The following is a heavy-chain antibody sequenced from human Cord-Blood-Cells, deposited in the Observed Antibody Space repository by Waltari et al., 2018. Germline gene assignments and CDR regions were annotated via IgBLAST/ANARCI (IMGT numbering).Heavy chain of an antibody. V-gene: IGHV4-39*01. D-gene: IGHD6-6*01. Sequence: QLQLQESGPGLVKPSETLSLTCTVSGGSISSSSYYWGWIRQPPGKGLEWIGSINYSGTTYYNPSLRSRVTISVDTSKNQFSLKLSSGTAADTAGYYCARHGRAIAARLAFDIWGQGTMVTVSS. J-gene: IGHJ3*02. CDR1: GGSISSSSYY. CDR2: INYSGTT. CDR3: ARHGRAIAARLAFDI.